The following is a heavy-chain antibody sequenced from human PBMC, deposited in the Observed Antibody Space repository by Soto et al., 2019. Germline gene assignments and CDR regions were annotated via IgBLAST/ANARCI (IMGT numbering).Heavy chain of an antibody. CDR2: IWYDGSNK. CDR3: ARKEGLDSSSWTPNY. J-gene: IGHJ4*02. Sequence: PGGSLRLSCAASGFTFSSYGMHWVRQAPGKGLEWVAVIWYDGSNKYYADSVKGRFTISRDNSKNTLYLQMNSLRAEDTAVYYCARKEGLDSSSWTPNYWGQGTLVTVSS. D-gene: IGHD6-13*01. V-gene: IGHV3-33*01. CDR1: GFTFSSYG.